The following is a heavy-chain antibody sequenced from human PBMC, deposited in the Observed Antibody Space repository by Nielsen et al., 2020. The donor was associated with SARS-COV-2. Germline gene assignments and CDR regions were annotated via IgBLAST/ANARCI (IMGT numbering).Heavy chain of an antibody. CDR2: INHSGST. Sequence: SQTLSFTCAVYGGSFSGYYWSWIRQPPGKGLEWIGEINHSGSTNYNPSLKSRVTISVDTSKNQFSLKLSSVTAADTAVYYCARGTTVTDYWGQGTLVTVSS. CDR3: ARGTTVTDY. D-gene: IGHD4-17*01. CDR1: GGSFSGYY. J-gene: IGHJ4*02. V-gene: IGHV4-34*01.